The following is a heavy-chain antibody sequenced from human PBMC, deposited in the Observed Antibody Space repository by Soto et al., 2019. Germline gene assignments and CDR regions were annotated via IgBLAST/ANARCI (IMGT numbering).Heavy chain of an antibody. CDR2: ISYDGSNK. J-gene: IGHJ4*02. D-gene: IGHD1-1*01. CDR1: GFTFSSYA. V-gene: IGHV3-30-3*01. Sequence: QVQLVESGGGVVQPGRSLRLSCAASGFTFSSYAMHWVRQAPGKGLEWVAVISYDGSNKYYVDSVKGRFTISRDNSKNTLYLQMNSLRAEDTAVYYCARGSTNWANFDYWGQGTLVTVSS. CDR3: ARGSTNWANFDY.